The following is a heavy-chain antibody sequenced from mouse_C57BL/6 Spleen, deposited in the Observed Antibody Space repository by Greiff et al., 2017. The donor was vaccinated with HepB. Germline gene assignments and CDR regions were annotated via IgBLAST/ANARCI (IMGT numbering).Heavy chain of an antibody. CDR2: IDPEDGDT. CDR1: GFNIKDYY. CDR3: ARSTYYGSSPYAVDY. V-gene: IGHV14-2*01. D-gene: IGHD1-1*01. J-gene: IGHJ4*01. Sequence: EVQLQQSGAELVKPGASVKLSCTASGFNIKDYYMHWVQQRTEPGLEWIGRIDPEDGDTKYAPNFQGKVTITADTSSNTAYLQRCSLTSEDTAVYYCARSTYYGSSPYAVDYWSQGASVTVAS.